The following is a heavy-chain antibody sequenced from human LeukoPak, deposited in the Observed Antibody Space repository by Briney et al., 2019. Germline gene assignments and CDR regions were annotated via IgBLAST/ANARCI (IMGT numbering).Heavy chain of an antibody. CDR2: TYTSGGT. CDR1: SDSISSYY. V-gene: IGHV4-4*09. D-gene: IGHD6-6*01. Sequence: SETLSLTCTVSSDSISSYYWRWIRQPQGEGLEWIGYTYTSGGTNYIPSLKGRATISVDTSKNQFSLKLSSVTAADSAVYYCARLTRLSTSPDRYYLDYWGQGTLPTVPS. J-gene: IGHJ4*02. CDR3: ARLTRLSTSPDRYYLDY.